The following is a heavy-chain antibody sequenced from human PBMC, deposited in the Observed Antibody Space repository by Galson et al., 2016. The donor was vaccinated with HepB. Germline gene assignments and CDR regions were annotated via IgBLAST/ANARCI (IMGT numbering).Heavy chain of an antibody. Sequence: SLRLSCAASGFFFTDFAMNWVRQAPGKGLEWVSTISKGGDRTFYPDSVKGRFTISRDTFKNTLYLQMNSLRVEDKAVYYCATDSNTRQYFQYWGQGTLVTVSS. V-gene: IGHV3-23*01. CDR3: ATDSNTRQYFQY. J-gene: IGHJ1*01. CDR2: ISKGGDRT. CDR1: GFFFTDFA. D-gene: IGHD3-22*01.